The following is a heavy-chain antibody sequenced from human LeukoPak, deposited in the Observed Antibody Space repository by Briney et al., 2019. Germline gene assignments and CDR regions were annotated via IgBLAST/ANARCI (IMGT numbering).Heavy chain of an antibody. V-gene: IGHV1-46*01. CDR1: GYTFTSYY. CDR2: INPSGGST. D-gene: IGHD2-2*01. CDR3: ARNRCSSTSCYLPPSFDP. J-gene: IGHJ5*02. Sequence: ASVKVSCKASGYTFTSYYMHWVRQAPGQGLEWMGIINPSGGSTSYAQKFQGRVTMTRDMSTSTAYMELSSLRSEDTAVYYCARNRCSSTSCYLPPSFDPWGQGTLVTVSS.